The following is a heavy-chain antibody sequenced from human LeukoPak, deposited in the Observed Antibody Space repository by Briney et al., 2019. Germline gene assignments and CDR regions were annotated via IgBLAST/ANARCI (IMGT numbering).Heavy chain of an antibody. D-gene: IGHD2-2*02. V-gene: IGHV1-2*02. CDR2: INPNSGGT. Sequence: ASVKVSCKASGYTFTGCYMHWVRQAPGQGLEWMGWINPNSGGTNYAQKFQGRVTMTRDTSISTAYMELSRLRSDDTAVYYCAREPLCSSTSCYTYGAFDIWGQGTMVTVSS. CDR1: GYTFTGCY. CDR3: AREPLCSSTSCYTYGAFDI. J-gene: IGHJ3*02.